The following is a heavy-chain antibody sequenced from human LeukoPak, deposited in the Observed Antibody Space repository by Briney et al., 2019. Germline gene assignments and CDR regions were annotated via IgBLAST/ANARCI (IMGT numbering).Heavy chain of an antibody. CDR1: GFTVNSNH. CDR2: IQSGGST. CDR3: ARDRGDSSGWPIIDY. D-gene: IGHD6-19*01. J-gene: IGHJ4*02. V-gene: IGHV3-66*01. Sequence: PGGSLRLSCAASGFTVNSNHMSWVRQAPGKGLEWVSLIQSGGSTHYADSVKGRFTISRDNSKNTLYLQMNSLRAEDTAVYYCARDRGDSSGWPIIDYWGQGTLVTVSS.